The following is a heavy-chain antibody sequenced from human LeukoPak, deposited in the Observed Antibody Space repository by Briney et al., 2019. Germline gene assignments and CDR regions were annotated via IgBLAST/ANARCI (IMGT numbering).Heavy chain of an antibody. Sequence: SETLSLTCTVSGGSINSGDYYWSWIRQPPGKRLEWIGYIYYSGSTYYNPSLESRITISMDTAKNQFSLKVSSVTASDTAVYYCARADTVSTGPDFWGQGTLITVSS. CDR3: ARADTVSTGPDF. J-gene: IGHJ4*02. CDR2: IYYSGST. CDR1: GGSINSGDYY. V-gene: IGHV4-30-4*01. D-gene: IGHD1-1*01.